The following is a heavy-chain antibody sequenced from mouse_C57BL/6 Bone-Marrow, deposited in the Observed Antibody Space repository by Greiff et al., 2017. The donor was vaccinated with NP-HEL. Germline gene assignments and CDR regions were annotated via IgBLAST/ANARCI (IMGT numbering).Heavy chain of an antibody. CDR1: GYTFTSYW. Sequence: QVQLQQPGAELVKPGASVKLSCKASGYTFTSYWMHWVKQRPGQGLEWIGMIHPNSGSTNYNEKFKSKGTLTVDKSSSTAYMQLSSLTSEDSAVYYCARQNAWFAYWGQGTLVTVSA. CDR3: ARQNAWFAY. CDR2: IHPNSGST. J-gene: IGHJ3*01. V-gene: IGHV1-64*01.